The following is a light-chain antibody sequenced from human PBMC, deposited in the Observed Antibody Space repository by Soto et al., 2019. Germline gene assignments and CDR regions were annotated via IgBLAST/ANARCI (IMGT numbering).Light chain of an antibody. CDR1: QSISYTSNNKTY. CDR2: WAS. CDR3: QQYYASPFT. V-gene: IGKV4-1*01. Sequence: DIVMTQFPGSLALSLGERAIINCKSSQSISYTSNNKTYLAWFQQRPSQPPKLIIYWASIRESGVPGRFSGSGSATDFLLTISSLQAEDVAHYYCQQYYASPFTFGHGTKVEI. J-gene: IGKJ3*01.